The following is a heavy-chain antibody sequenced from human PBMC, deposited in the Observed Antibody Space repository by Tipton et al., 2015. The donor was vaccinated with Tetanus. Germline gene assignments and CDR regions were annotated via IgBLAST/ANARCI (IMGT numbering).Heavy chain of an antibody. CDR2: IDHSGNT. CDR3: ARGPFAYDR. CDR1: GGSLNNYY. J-gene: IGHJ5*02. Sequence: KPSETLSLTCAVDGGSLNNYYWAWFRQPPGKGLEWIGEIDHSGNTRYNPSLKSRLTISVDTSKDQFSLKLSSVVAADTAVYYCARGPFAYDRWGQGALVTVSS. V-gene: IGHV4-34*01.